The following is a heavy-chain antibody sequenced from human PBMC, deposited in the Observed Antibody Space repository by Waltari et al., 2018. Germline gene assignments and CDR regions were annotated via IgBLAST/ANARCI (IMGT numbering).Heavy chain of an antibody. J-gene: IGHJ4*02. CDR1: GYSISSGYY. Sequence: QVQLQESGPGLVKPSETLSLTCAVSGYSISSGYYWGWIRQPPGQGLEWIGGIYHSGSTYYNPSLKSRVTISVDTSKNQFSLKLSSVTAADTAVYYCARVGHNYYDSSGYPYWGQGTLVTVSS. CDR3: ARVGHNYYDSSGYPY. D-gene: IGHD3-22*01. CDR2: IYHSGST. V-gene: IGHV4-38-2*01.